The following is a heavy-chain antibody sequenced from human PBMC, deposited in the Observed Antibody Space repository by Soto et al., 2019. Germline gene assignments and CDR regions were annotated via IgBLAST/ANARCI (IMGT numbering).Heavy chain of an antibody. Sequence: QVQLQESGPGLVKPSQTLSLTCTVSGGSISSGGYYWSWIRQDPGKGLEWIGYIFYSGSTYYNPSLKSRVTISVDTSKNQFSLKLSSVTAADTAVYYCARDSSGYSLFDSWGQGTLVTVSS. V-gene: IGHV4-31*03. CDR2: IFYSGST. D-gene: IGHD3-22*01. CDR3: ARDSSGYSLFDS. CDR1: GGSISSGGYY. J-gene: IGHJ4*02.